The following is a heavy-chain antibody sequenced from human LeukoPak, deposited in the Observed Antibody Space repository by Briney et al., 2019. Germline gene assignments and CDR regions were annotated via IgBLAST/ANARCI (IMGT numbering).Heavy chain of an antibody. J-gene: IGHJ5*02. CDR3: AREALTTVTTYGWFDP. D-gene: IGHD4-17*01. Sequence: GGSLRLSCAVSGYTFINAYMNWVRQAPGKGLEWVSSISSSSYYIYRADSAKGRFTISRDNAKNSLYLQMNSLRAEDTAVYYCAREALTTVTTYGWFDPWGQGTLVTVSS. V-gene: IGHV3-21*01. CDR1: GYTFINAY. CDR2: ISSSSYYI.